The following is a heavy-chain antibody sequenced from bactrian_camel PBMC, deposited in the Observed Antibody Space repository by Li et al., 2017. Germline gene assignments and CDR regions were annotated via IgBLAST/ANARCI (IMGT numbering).Heavy chain of an antibody. D-gene: IGHD6*01. CDR3: AVYPRGLEIRTVVARRVGY. Sequence: HVQLVESGGGSVQAGGSLRLSCAASGYTYNRNCMAWFRQAPGKDREALAVLWIGGAQTTYADSVKGRFTITQDGAENTVYLQMNSLKPEDTAMYYCAVYPRGLEIRTVVARRVGYWGQGTQVTVS. CDR1: GYTYNRNC. V-gene: IGHV3-3*01. J-gene: IGHJ6*01. CDR2: LWIGGAQT.